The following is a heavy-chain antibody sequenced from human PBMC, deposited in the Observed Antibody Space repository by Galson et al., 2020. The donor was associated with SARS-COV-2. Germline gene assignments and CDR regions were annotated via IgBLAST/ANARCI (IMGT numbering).Heavy chain of an antibody. CDR2: IYPGDSDT. CDR3: ARLFADSSGYLVFDY. Sequence: HGESLKISCKGSGYSFTSYWIGWVRQMPGKGLEWMGIIYPGDSDTRYSPSFQGQVTISADKSISTAYLQWSSLKASDTAMYYCARLFADSSGYLVFDYWGQGTLVTVSS. D-gene: IGHD3-22*01. V-gene: IGHV5-51*01. CDR1: GYSFTSYW. J-gene: IGHJ4*02.